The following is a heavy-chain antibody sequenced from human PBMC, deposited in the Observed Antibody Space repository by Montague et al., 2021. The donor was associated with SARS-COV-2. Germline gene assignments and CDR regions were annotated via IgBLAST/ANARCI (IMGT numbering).Heavy chain of an antibody. V-gene: IGHV4-61*02. D-gene: IGHD1-26*01. Sequence: TLSLTCTVSGASISTGIYYWSWIRQPAGKGLEWFGRIRTTGHTDYXXXPEGRVFMSVDTSTNQFSLSLTSVTAADTAVYFCARFGSGTLEFDLWGQGTLVTVSS. CDR1: GASISTGIYY. CDR2: IRTTGHT. J-gene: IGHJ4*02. CDR3: ARFGSGTLEFDL.